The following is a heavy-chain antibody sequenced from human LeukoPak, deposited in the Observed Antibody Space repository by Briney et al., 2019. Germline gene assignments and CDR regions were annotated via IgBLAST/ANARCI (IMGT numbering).Heavy chain of an antibody. J-gene: IGHJ4*02. CDR3: ARADNVDLVDY. CDR1: GFTFSDYY. V-gene: IGHV3-11*04. CDR2: ISSSGSTI. Sequence: GSLRLSCAASGFTFSDYYMSWIRQAPGKGLEWVSYISSSGSTIYYADSVKGRFTISRDNAKISLYLQMNSLRAEDTAVYYCARADNVDLVDYWGQGTLVTVSS. D-gene: IGHD1-1*01.